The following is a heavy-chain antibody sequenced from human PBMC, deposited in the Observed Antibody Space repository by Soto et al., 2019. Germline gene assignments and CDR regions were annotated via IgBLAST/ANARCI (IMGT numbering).Heavy chain of an antibody. CDR1: SDSVSSSSYY. D-gene: IGHD6-25*01. Sequence: QLQLQESGPGLVKPSETLSLTCTVSSDSVSSSSYYWGWIRQPPGKGLDWIGSIYYTGSTYYNPSLKSRVTISVDTSKNQFSLKLTSVAAEDTAVYYCARHHLRQRGWFSYWGQGTLVNVSP. CDR3: ARHHLRQRGWFSY. V-gene: IGHV4-39*01. J-gene: IGHJ4*02. CDR2: IYYTGST.